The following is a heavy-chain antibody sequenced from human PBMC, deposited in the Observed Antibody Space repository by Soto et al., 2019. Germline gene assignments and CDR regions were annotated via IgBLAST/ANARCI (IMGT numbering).Heavy chain of an antibody. Sequence: ASVKVSCKASGYTFTSYSMHWVRQAPGQGLEWLGRINPKSGGTSTAQKFQGWVTMTTDTSIGTASMELTRLTSDDTAIYYCARGDSTDCSNGVCSFFYNHDMDVWGQGTTVPVSS. J-gene: IGHJ6*02. CDR3: ARGDSTDCSNGVCSFFYNHDMDV. CDR2: INPKSGGT. D-gene: IGHD2-8*01. CDR1: GYTFTSYS. V-gene: IGHV1-2*04.